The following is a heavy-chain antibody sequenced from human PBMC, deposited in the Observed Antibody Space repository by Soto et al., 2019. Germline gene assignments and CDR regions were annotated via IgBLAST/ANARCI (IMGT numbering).Heavy chain of an antibody. J-gene: IGHJ4*02. CDR2: IYYSGST. D-gene: IGHD1-26*01. CDR3: ARAGGTYYDGYYVDY. Sequence: QLQLQESGPGLVKPSETLSLTCTVSGGSISSSSYYWGWIRQPPGKGLEWVGSIYYSGSTYYNPSLASQVSISVDTSKNQFSLRLSSVTAAGTSMYYCARAGGTYYDGYYVDYWGQGTLVTVSS. V-gene: IGHV4-39*01. CDR1: GGSISSSSYY.